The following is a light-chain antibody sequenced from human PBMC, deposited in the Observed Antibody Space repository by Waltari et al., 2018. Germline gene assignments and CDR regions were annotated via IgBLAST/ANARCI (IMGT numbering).Light chain of an antibody. CDR2: GAS. Sequence: EIALRQSPDTLSLSPGQRATLSCRASQPVSRTFLVWHQLKPGQAPRLLIYGASTRATGIPDRFSGSGSGTDFTLTINRLEPEDSALYYCQEHGHPPYTFGQGTKLEIK. J-gene: IGKJ2*01. CDR1: QPVSRTF. CDR3: QEHGHPPYT. V-gene: IGKV3-20*01.